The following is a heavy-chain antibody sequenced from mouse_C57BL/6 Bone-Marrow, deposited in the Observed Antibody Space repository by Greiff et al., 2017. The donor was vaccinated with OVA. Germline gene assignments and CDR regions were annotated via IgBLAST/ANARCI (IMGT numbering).Heavy chain of an antibody. V-gene: IGHV3-6*01. J-gene: IGHJ2*01. D-gene: IGHD3-1*01. Sequence: EVKLMESGPGLVKPSQSLSLTCSVTGYSITSGYYWNWIRQFPGNKLEWMGYISYDGSNNYNPSLKNRISITRDTSKNQFFLKLNSVTTEDTATYYCARDLGGYYYFDYWGQGTTLTVSS. CDR2: ISYDGSN. CDR3: ARDLGGYYYFDY. CDR1: GYSITSGYY.